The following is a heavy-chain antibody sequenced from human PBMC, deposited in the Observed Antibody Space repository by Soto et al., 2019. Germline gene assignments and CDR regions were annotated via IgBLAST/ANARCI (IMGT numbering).Heavy chain of an antibody. CDR3: ARTSSGWFSVDY. CDR2: ISAYGGST. D-gene: IGHD6-19*01. CDR1: GYTFTSYG. J-gene: IGHJ4*02. Sequence: ASVKVPCKASGYTFTSYGISWVRQAPGQGLEWMGLISAYGGSTSYAQKLQGRVTMTRDTSTSTVYMELSSLRSEDTAVYYCARTSSGWFSVDYWGQGTLVTVSS. V-gene: IGHV1-18*01.